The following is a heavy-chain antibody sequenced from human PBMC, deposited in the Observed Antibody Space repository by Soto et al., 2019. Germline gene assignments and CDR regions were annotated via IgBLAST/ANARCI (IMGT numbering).Heavy chain of an antibody. V-gene: IGHV3-23*01. D-gene: IGHD2-15*01. CDR1: GFTFSSYA. CDR3: ENHIGTVVITHFDH. CDR2: ISGSGGST. J-gene: IGHJ4*02. Sequence: VQLLESGGGLVQPGGSLRLSCAASGFTFSSYAMSWVRQAPGQGLEWVSAISGSGGSTYYADSGKGRFTISRDNSKNTLYLQMNSLRAEDTAVYYCENHIGTVVITHFDHWGQGTLVTVSS.